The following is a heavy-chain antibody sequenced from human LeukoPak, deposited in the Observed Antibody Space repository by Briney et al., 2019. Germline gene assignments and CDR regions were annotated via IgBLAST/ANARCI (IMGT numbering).Heavy chain of an antibody. V-gene: IGHV3-23*01. CDR2: ISGSGGST. CDR3: AKAPVTSCRGAFCYPFDS. D-gene: IGHD2-15*01. Sequence: GGSLRLSCAASGFTFTDYGMSWVRQAPGKGLEWVSSISGSGGSTYYADSVKGRFTISRDNSKNTLYLQMNSLRAEDTAVYYCAKAPVTSCRGAFCYPFDSWGQGTLVTVSS. J-gene: IGHJ4*02. CDR1: GFTFTDYG.